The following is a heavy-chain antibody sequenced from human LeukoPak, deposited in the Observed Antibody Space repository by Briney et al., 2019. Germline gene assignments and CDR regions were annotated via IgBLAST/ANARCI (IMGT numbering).Heavy chain of an antibody. Sequence: PSETLSLTCSVSGGSISSSSYYWGWIRQPPGKGLEWIGSIYYSGSTYYNPSLKSRVTISVDTSKNQFSLKLSSVTAADTAVYYCARVAGGVKVPAAILDYWGQGTLVTVSS. CDR3: ARVAGGVKVPAAILDY. D-gene: IGHD2-2*02. J-gene: IGHJ4*02. CDR1: GGSISSSSYY. V-gene: IGHV4-39*07. CDR2: IYYSGST.